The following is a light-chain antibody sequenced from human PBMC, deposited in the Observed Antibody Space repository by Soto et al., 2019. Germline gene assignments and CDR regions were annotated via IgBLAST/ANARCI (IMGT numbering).Light chain of an antibody. J-gene: IGKJ2*01. CDR2: SAS. Sequence: EIVMTQSPATLPVSPGESATLSCRASQSIASNLAWYQQKPGQAPRLLIHSASARATGIPPRFSGSGSGTEFTLTSSSLQSEYFAVYYCQQHNHWPSFGQGTNLEIK. V-gene: IGKV3-15*01. CDR3: QQHNHWPS. CDR1: QSIASN.